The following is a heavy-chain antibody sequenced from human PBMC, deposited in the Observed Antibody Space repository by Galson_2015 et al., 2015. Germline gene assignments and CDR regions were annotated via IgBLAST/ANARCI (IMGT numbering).Heavy chain of an antibody. J-gene: IGHJ4*02. CDR3: ARVGYDILTGTPTPDDY. CDR1: GYIFTSYG. D-gene: IGHD3-9*01. Sequence: SVKVSCKASGYIFTSYGINWVRQAPGQGLEWMGWVSAYNGNKNYAQKLQGRVTMTTDTSTSTAYMELRSLRSDDTAVYYCARVGYDILTGTPTPDDYWGQGTLVTVSS. V-gene: IGHV1-18*01. CDR2: VSAYNGNK.